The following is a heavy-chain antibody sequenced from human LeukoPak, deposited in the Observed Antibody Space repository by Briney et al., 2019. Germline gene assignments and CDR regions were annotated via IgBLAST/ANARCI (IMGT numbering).Heavy chain of an antibody. V-gene: IGHV1-69*01. J-gene: IGHJ5*02. D-gene: IGHD2-2*01. Sequence: SVKVSCKASGGTFSSYAISWVRQAPGQGLEWMGGIIPIFGTANYAQKFQGRVTITADESTSTACMELSSLRSEDTAVYYCARGTVVPAAPKLYNWFDPWGRGTLVTVSS. CDR3: ARGTVVPAAPKLYNWFDP. CDR2: IIPIFGTA. CDR1: GGTFSSYA.